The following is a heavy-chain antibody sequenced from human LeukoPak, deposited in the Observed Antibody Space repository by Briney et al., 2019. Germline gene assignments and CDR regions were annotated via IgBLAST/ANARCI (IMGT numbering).Heavy chain of an antibody. Sequence: PGGSLRLSCAASGFTFSSYWMHWVRQAPGKGLMWVSRINSDGSSTTYADSVKGRFTISRDNAKNTLYPQMNSLRAEDTAVYYCARDRSGNYLYWGQGTLVTVSS. CDR3: ARDRSGNYLY. V-gene: IGHV3-74*01. CDR2: INSDGSST. D-gene: IGHD1-26*01. CDR1: GFTFSSYW. J-gene: IGHJ4*02.